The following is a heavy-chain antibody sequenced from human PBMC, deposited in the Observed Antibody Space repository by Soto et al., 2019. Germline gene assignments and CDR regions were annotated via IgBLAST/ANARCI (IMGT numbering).Heavy chain of an antibody. Sequence: VSCKASGFTFTSSAVQWVRQARGQRLEWIGWIVVGSGNTNYAQKFQGRVTITADKSTSTAYMELSSLRSDDTAVYYCARDRSEYSSSSDDYWGQGTLVTVS. CDR2: IVVGSGNT. V-gene: IGHV1-58*01. CDR1: GFTFTSSA. D-gene: IGHD6-6*01. J-gene: IGHJ4*02. CDR3: ARDRSEYSSSSDDY.